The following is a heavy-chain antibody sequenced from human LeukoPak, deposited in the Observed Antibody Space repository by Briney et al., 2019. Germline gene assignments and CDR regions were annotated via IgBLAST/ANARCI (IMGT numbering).Heavy chain of an antibody. CDR3: ARDESSSRFDP. CDR1: GGSFSGYY. D-gene: IGHD6-19*01. Sequence: PSETLSLTCAVYGGSFSGYYWSWIRQHPGKGLEWIGYIYYSGSTYYNPSLKSRVTISVDTSKNQFSLKLSSVTAADTAVYYCARDESSSRFDPWGQGTLVTVSS. J-gene: IGHJ5*02. V-gene: IGHV4-31*11. CDR2: IYYSGST.